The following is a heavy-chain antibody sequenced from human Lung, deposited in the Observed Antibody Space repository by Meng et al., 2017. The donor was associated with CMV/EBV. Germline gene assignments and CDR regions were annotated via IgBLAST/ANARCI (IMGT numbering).Heavy chain of an antibody. V-gene: IGHV3-21*01. CDR3: ARDSGAYYDSSGFHF. D-gene: IGHD3-22*01. Sequence: SCAASGFTYSRYSMNWVRQAPGKGLEWVSSITSSSYIYYADSVKGRFTTSRDNARNSLYLQMTSLRAEDTAVYYCARDSGAYYDSSGFHFGVQGTXVTVSS. J-gene: IGHJ4*02. CDR2: ITSSSYI. CDR1: GFTYSRYS.